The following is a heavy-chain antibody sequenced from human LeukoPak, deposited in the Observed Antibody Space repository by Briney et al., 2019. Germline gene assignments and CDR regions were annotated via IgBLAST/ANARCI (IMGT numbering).Heavy chain of an antibody. D-gene: IGHD7-27*01. Sequence: GGSLRLSCAASGFTVSSNYMSWVRQAPGKGLEWVSVIYSSIGTDYADPVKGRFTISRDNSKNTVYLQMNSLRAKDTAVYYCAKDDGLTGIDYWGQGTLVTVSS. CDR3: AKDDGLTGIDY. CDR1: GFTVSSNY. J-gene: IGHJ4*02. V-gene: IGHV3-53*01. CDR2: IYSSIGT.